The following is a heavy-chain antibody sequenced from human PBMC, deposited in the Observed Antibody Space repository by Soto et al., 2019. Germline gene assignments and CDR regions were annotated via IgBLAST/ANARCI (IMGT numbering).Heavy chain of an antibody. CDR1: GFAFNNYG. J-gene: IGHJ4*01. CDR3: AREATIIIPAASEF. Sequence: WSLRLSCTVSGFAFNNYGINWVRQAPGKGLEWVSSISKSDYTYYSDSVKGRFTISRDNAKNSVSLQMNTLRAEDTDVYLCAREATIIIPAASEFWGHGTLVTVSS. CDR2: ISKSDYT. V-gene: IGHV3-21*01. D-gene: IGHD2-2*01.